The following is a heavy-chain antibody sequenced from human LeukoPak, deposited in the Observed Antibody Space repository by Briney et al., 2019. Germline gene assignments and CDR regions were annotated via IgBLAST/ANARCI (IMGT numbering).Heavy chain of an antibody. CDR1: GGSIDSTNY. J-gene: IGHJ4*02. V-gene: IGHV4-39*01. Sequence: SETLSLTCGVSGGSIDSTNYWSWVRQPPGKGLECIGSIYYSGSPYYNPSLKSRVTISVDTSKNQFSLRLSSVTAADTAVYYCATWRTAKTGFDYWGQGTLVTVSS. CDR3: ATWRTAKTGFDY. D-gene: IGHD1-1*01. CDR2: IYYSGSP.